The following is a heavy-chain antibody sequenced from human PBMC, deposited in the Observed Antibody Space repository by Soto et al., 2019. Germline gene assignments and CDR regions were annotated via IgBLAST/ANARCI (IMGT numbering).Heavy chain of an antibody. V-gene: IGHV4-39*01. J-gene: IGHJ5*02. D-gene: IGHD2-2*01. CDR2: VAYNGNT. CDR1: GGSMSGSNYY. Sequence: QSQLQESGPGLVKPSETLSLTCTVSGGSMSGSNYYWGWIRQTPGKGLEWIASVAYNGNTFYTPSLRTRVTTSVNTSNNQFSLRLFSVTAAYTAMYSCTSRKREENCSMNSCFITTWGLGSLVTVSS. CDR3: TSRKREENCSMNSCFITT.